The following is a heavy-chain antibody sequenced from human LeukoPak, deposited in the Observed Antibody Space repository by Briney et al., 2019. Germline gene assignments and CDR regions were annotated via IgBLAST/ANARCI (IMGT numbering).Heavy chain of an antibody. CDR2: IYYSGST. Sequence: PSETLSLTCTVSGGSISSSSYYWGWIRQPPGKGLEWIGSIYYSGSTYYNPSLKSRVTISVDASKNQFSLKLSSVTAADTAVYYCARRVRQVPYNWNYFVYYYGMDVWGQGTTVTVSS. D-gene: IGHD1-7*01. CDR3: ARRVRQVPYNWNYFVYYYGMDV. V-gene: IGHV4-39*01. J-gene: IGHJ6*02. CDR1: GGSISSSSYY.